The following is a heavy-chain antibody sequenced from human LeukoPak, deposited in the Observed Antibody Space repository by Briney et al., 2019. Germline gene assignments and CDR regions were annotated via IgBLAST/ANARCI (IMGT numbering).Heavy chain of an antibody. D-gene: IGHD3-10*01. CDR3: ARGSGDYYGSGSYYRMGVY. J-gene: IGHJ4*02. Sequence: GGSLRLSCAASGFTFSSYAMSWVRQAPGKGLEWVSAISNSGGSTYYADSVKGRFTISRDNSKNTLNLQMNSLRAEDTAVYYCARGSGDYYGSGSYYRMGVYWGQGTLVTVSS. CDR2: ISNSGGST. CDR1: GFTFSSYA. V-gene: IGHV3-23*01.